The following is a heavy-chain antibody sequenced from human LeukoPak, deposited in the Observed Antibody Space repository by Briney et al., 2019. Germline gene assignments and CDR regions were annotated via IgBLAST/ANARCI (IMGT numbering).Heavy chain of an antibody. CDR3: ARSYGDPDWYFDL. V-gene: IGHV4-39*01. CDR2: IYYRGST. D-gene: IGHD4-17*01. Sequence: GSIYYRGSTYYNPSLKSRVTISVDTSKNQFSLKLSSVTAADTAVYYCARSYGDPDWYFDLWGRGTLVTVSS. J-gene: IGHJ2*01.